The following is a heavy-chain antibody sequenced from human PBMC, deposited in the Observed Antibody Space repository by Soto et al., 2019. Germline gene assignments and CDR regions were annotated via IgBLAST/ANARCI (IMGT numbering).Heavy chain of an antibody. Sequence: QVQLQESGPGLVKPSETLSLTCTVSDDSSSNYKWSWIRQPPGRRLEWIGYIDSNGGTSYNPSLQCRVTIQIDTSTKQICLKLGSGPAADPAVYYCVSQGFGRLHGLVDVWGQGTTVTVSS. CDR3: VSQGFGRLHGLVDV. D-gene: IGHD3-10*01. CDR2: IDSNGGT. CDR1: DDSSSNYK. V-gene: IGHV4-59*08. J-gene: IGHJ6*02.